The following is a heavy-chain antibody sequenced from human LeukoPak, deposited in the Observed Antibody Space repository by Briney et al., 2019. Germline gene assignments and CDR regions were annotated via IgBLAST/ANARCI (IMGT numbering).Heavy chain of an antibody. V-gene: IGHV4-39*01. CDR3: ARRGYFDWAIDDY. D-gene: IGHD3-9*01. Sequence: PSETLSLTCTVSGGLIGISTYYWGWIRQPPGKGLEWIGSIYYSGTTHYNPSLKSRVTIAVDTSKNQFSLKLSSVTAADTAVYYCARRGYFDWAIDDYWGQGTLVTVSS. CDR1: GGLIGISTYY. CDR2: IYYSGTT. J-gene: IGHJ4*02.